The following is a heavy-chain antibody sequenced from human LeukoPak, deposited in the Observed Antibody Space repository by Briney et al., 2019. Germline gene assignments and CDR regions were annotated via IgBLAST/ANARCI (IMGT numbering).Heavy chain of an antibody. CDR3: ARDLPDSRSKRTDAFDI. CDR1: GFTFSSYE. J-gene: IGHJ3*02. Sequence: GGSLRLSCAASGFTFSSYEMNWVRQAPGKGLEWVSYISSSGSTIYYADSVKGRFTISRDNAKNSLYLQMNSLRAEDTAIYYCARDLPDSRSKRTDAFDIWGQGTMVTVSS. V-gene: IGHV3-48*03. CDR2: ISSSGSTI. D-gene: IGHD2-2*01.